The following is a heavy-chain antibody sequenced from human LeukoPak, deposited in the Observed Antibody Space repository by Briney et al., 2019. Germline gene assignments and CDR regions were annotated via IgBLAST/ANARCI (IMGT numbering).Heavy chain of an antibody. CDR3: ARGSGSYQIFDY. CDR2: ITSSSTTI. V-gene: IGHV3-48*04. D-gene: IGHD1-26*01. J-gene: IGHJ4*02. Sequence: GGSLRLSCAASGFTLSSYSMNWVRHAPRKGLEWVSYITSSSTTIYYADSVKGRFTISRDNAKNSLFLQMNSLRAEDTAVYYCARGSGSYQIFDYWGQGTLVTVSS. CDR1: GFTLSSYS.